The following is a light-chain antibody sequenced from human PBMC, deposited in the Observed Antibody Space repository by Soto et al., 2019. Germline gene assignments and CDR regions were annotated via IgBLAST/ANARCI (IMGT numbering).Light chain of an antibody. J-gene: IGLJ2*01. CDR2: DVS. Sequence: HSALTRPRSVSGSPGQSVTISCTGTSSDVGGYNYVSWYQQHPGKAPKLMIYDVSKRPSGVPDRFSGSKSGNTASLTISGLQAEDEADYYCCSXXXXXXRVFGXGT. V-gene: IGLV2-11*01. CDR1: SSDVGGYNY. CDR3: CSXXXXXXRV.